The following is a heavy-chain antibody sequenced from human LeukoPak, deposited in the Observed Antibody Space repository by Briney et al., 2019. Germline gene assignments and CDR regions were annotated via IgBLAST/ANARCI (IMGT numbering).Heavy chain of an antibody. CDR1: GYTFTGYY. J-gene: IGHJ3*02. V-gene: IGHV1-2*06. Sequence: ASVKVSCKASGYTFTGYYMHWVRQAPGQGLEWMGRINPNSGGTNYAQKFQGRVTMTRDTSISTAYMALSRLRSDDTAVYYCASVRGYCSGGSCYPDAVDIWGQGTMVTVSS. D-gene: IGHD2-15*01. CDR2: INPNSGGT. CDR3: ASVRGYCSGGSCYPDAVDI.